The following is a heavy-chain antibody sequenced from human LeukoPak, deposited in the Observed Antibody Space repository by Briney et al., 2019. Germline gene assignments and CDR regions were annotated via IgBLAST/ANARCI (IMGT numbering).Heavy chain of an antibody. D-gene: IGHD4-17*01. CDR3: ATMTTVTPRCYYYYYMDV. V-gene: IGHV1-24*01. CDR1: GYTLTELS. J-gene: IGHJ6*03. CDR2: FDPEDGET. Sequence: ASVKVSCKVSGYTLTELSMHWVRQAPGKGLEWMGGFDPEDGETIYAQKFQGRVTMTEDTSTDTAYMELSSLRSGDTAVYYCATMTTVTPRCYYYYYMDVWRKGTTVTVS.